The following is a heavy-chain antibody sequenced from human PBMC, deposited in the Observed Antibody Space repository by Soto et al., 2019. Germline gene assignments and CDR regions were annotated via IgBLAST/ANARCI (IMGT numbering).Heavy chain of an antibody. CDR2: IYTSGST. V-gene: IGHV4-4*07. D-gene: IGHD4-4*01. CDR1: GGSISSYY. CDR3: ARDGYSNYAERSYYYYGMDV. J-gene: IGHJ6*02. Sequence: PSETLSLTCTDSGGSISSYYWSWIRQPARKGLEWIGRIYTSGSTNYNPSLKSRVTMSVDTSKNQFSLKLSSVTAADTAVYYCARDGYSNYAERSYYYYGMDVWGQGTTVTVSS.